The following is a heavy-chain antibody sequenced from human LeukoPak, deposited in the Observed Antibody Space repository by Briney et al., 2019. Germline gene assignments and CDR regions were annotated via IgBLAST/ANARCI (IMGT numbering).Heavy chain of an antibody. V-gene: IGHV5-51*01. CDR1: GDSFTSYW. D-gene: IGHD3-22*01. CDR2: IYPGDSDT. J-gene: IGHJ4*02. Sequence: GESLKISCKGSGDSFTSYWIGWVRQMPGKGLEWVGNIYPGDSDTRYSPSFQGQVTISADKSISTAYLQWISLTASDTAMYYCARLRYFYDSSGYYYDYWGQGTLVTVSS. CDR3: ARLRYFYDSSGYYYDY.